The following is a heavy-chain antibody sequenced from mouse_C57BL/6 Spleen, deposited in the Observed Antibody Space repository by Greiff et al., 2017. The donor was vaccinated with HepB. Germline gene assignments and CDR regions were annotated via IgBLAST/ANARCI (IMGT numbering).Heavy chain of an antibody. Sequence: QVQLQQSGPELVKPGASVKISCKASGYAFSSSWMNWVKQRPGKGLEWIGRIYPGDGDTNYNGKFKGKATLTADKSSSTAYMQLSSLTSEDSAVYFCARLQFITTVVATRYAMDYWGQGTSVTVSS. D-gene: IGHD1-1*01. CDR1: GYAFSSSW. CDR2: IYPGDGDT. J-gene: IGHJ4*01. CDR3: ARLQFITTVVATRYAMDY. V-gene: IGHV1-82*01.